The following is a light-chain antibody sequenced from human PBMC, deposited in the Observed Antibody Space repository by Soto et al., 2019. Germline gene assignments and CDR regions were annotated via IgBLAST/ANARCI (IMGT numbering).Light chain of an antibody. V-gene: IGKV2-24*01. CDR2: RNF. Sequence: IVMTQTPLSSPVVLGQPASISCKSSQSLVHSNGHTYLTWIQQRPGRPPRLLIYRNFNRFFGVPDRFSGSGAGTEFTLKISAVEAEDVGVYYCMQTTAFPHTFGQGTKLEIK. CDR3: MQTTAFPHT. J-gene: IGKJ2*01. CDR1: QSLVHSNGHTY.